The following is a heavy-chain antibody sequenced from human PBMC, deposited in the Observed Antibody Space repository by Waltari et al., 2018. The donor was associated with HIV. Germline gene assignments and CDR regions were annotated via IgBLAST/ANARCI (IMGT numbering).Heavy chain of an antibody. CDR3: SRPSGPLHSYGMDV. CDR1: GFAFGDFG. J-gene: IGHJ6*02. D-gene: IGHD1-26*01. V-gene: IGHV3-49*05. CDR2: ITSEAYGGTA. Sequence: DVHLLVSGGGVVRLGRSLRLSWIGSGFAFGDFGLSCFRQAPGKGLEWVGCITSEAYGGTAEYAASVTGRFTISREDSKSTAYMQMNRLESEDTGVYFCSRPSGPLHSYGMDVWGQGTTVIVSS.